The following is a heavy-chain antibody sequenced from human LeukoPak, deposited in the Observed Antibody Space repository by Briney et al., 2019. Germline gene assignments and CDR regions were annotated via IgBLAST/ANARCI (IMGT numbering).Heavy chain of an antibody. CDR2: IYYGGST. Sequence: SETLSLTCTVSGGSISGTNDYWGWLRQPPGTGLEWIGRIYYGGSTYYNPSLKSRVTISVDTSKNQFSLKLSSVTAADTAVYYCARISYNSDSGPSDYWGQGTLVTVSS. V-gene: IGHV4-39*01. J-gene: IGHJ4*02. D-gene: IGHD6-25*01. CDR1: GGSISGTNDY. CDR3: ARISYNSDSGPSDY.